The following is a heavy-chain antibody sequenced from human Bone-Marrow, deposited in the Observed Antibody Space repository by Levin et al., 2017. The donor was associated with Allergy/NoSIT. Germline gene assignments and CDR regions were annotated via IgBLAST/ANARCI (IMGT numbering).Heavy chain of an antibody. CDR3: ASRFCSSTSCDFDY. V-gene: IGHV4-34*01. J-gene: IGHJ4*02. CDR1: GGAFSGYF. Sequence: ASETLSLTCAVSGGAFSGYFWTWIRQSPGKGLEWIGEINHSGTTTYNPSLKSRVTLSVDTSNNQFSLELTSVTAADTAVYYCASRFCSSTSCDFDYWGQGTLVTVSP. CDR2: INHSGTT. D-gene: IGHD2-2*01.